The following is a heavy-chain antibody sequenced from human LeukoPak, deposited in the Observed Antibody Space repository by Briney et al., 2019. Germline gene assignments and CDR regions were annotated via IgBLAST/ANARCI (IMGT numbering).Heavy chain of an antibody. V-gene: IGHV3-74*01. CDR3: ARPGVQSSSTWFDP. D-gene: IGHD6-13*01. Sequence: GGSLRLSCAASGFTFSDYSMSWIRQAPGKGLVWVSRINTDGRSTSYADSVKGRFTISRDNAKDTLYLQMNSLRAEDTAVYYCARPGVQSSSTWFDPWGQGTLVTVSS. CDR1: GFTFSDYS. CDR2: INTDGRST. J-gene: IGHJ5*02.